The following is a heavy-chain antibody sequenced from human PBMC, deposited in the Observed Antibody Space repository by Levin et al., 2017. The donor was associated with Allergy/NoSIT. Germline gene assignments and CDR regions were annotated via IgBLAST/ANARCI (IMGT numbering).Heavy chain of an antibody. V-gene: IGHV1-69*13. Sequence: SVKVSCKASGGTFSSYAISWVRQAPGQGLEWMGGIIPIFGTANYAQKFQGRVTITADESTSTAYMELSSLRSEDTAVYYCARGSRDGKWLLIPYGMDVWGQGTTVTVSS. CDR2: IIPIFGTA. J-gene: IGHJ6*02. CDR3: ARGSRDGKWLLIPYGMDV. D-gene: IGHD3-22*01. CDR1: GGTFSSYA.